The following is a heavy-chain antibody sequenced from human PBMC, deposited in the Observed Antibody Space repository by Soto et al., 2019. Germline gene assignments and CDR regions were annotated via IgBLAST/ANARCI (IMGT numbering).Heavy chain of an antibody. V-gene: IGHV3-7*01. J-gene: IGHJ4*02. CDR3: VRVGFCTNGICYTVFDY. CDR1: GFTFSSYW. D-gene: IGHD2-8*01. Sequence: EVQLVESGGGLVQPGGFLRLSCAASGFTFSSYWMSWVRQAPGKGLEWVANIKPDGSEKYYMDSAKGRFTISRDNAENSLHLQMNSLRAEDTAEYYCVRVGFCTNGICYTVFDYWGQGTLVTVSS. CDR2: IKPDGSEK.